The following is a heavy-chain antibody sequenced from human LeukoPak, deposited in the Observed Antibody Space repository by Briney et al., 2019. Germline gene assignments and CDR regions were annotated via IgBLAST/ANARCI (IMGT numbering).Heavy chain of an antibody. CDR1: GFTFSSYS. D-gene: IGHD1-26*01. CDR2: INFDSSLM. Sequence: GGSLRLSCAASGFTFSSYSMNWVRQAPGKGLEWVSSINFDSSLMYYAESMKGRFTISRDNARNSLYLQMNNLRADDTAVYYCARDRSGSYPFYFDYWGQGTLVTVSS. V-gene: IGHV3-21*01. CDR3: ARDRSGSYPFYFDY. J-gene: IGHJ4*02.